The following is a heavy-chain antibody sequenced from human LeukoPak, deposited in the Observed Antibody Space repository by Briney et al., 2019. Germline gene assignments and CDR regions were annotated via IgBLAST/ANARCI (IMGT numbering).Heavy chain of an antibody. CDR2: INPNSGGT. D-gene: IGHD3-10*01. Sequence: ASVKVSCKASGYTFTGYYMHWVRQAPGQGLEWMGWINPNSGGTNYAQKFQGRVTMTRDTSISTAYMELSRLRSDDTAVYYCARDLRLVRGVNAFDIWGQGTMVTVSS. CDR1: GYTFTGYY. V-gene: IGHV1-2*02. J-gene: IGHJ3*02. CDR3: ARDLRLVRGVNAFDI.